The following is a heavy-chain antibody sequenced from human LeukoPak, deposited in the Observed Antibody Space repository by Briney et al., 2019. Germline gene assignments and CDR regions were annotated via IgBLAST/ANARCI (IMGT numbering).Heavy chain of an antibody. CDR3: ARERPYCSGGSCYSGLEFDP. J-gene: IGHJ5*02. Sequence: ASVKVSCKASGYTFTGYYMHWVRQAPGQGLEWMGWINPNSGGTNYAQKFQGRVTMTRDTSISTAYMELSRLRSDGTAAYYCARERPYCSGGSCYSGLEFDPWGQGTLVTVSS. CDR2: INPNSGGT. V-gene: IGHV1-2*02. D-gene: IGHD2-15*01. CDR1: GYTFTGYY.